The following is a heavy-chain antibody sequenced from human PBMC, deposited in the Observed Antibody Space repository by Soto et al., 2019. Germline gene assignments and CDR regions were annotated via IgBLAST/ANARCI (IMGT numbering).Heavy chain of an antibody. CDR3: ARTSDYYYYMDV. V-gene: IGHV2-70*11. Sequence: SGPTLVNPTQTLTLTCTFSGFSLSTSGMCVSWIRQPPGKALEWLARIDWDDDKYYSTSLKTRLAISKDTSKNQVVLTMTNMDPVDTATYYCARTSDYYYYMDVWGKGTTVTVSS. CDR1: GFSLSTSGMC. J-gene: IGHJ6*03. CDR2: IDWDDDK.